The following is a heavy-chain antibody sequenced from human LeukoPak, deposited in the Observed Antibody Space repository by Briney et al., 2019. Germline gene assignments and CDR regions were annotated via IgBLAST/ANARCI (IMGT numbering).Heavy chain of an antibody. V-gene: IGHV4-34*01. CDR3: ARLYCSSTSCYWGAFDI. CDR2: INHSGST. J-gene: IGHJ3*02. D-gene: IGHD2-2*01. Sequence: SETLSLTCAVYGGSFSGYYWSWIRQPPGKGLEWIGEINHSGSTNYNPSLKSRVTISVDTSKNQFSLKLSSVTAADTAVYYCARLYCSSTSCYWGAFDIWGQGTMVTVSS. CDR1: GGSFSGYY.